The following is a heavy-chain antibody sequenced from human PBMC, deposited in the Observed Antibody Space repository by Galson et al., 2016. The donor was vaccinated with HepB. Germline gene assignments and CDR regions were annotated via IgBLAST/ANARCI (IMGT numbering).Heavy chain of an antibody. CDR2: IQSKGGGGTI. D-gene: IGHD2-8*01. CDR3: AKVYLPPPNDAYDV. CDR1: GFTFSSYS. V-gene: IGHV3-15*01. J-gene: IGHJ3*01. Sequence: SLRLSCAASGFTFSSYSMNWVRQAPGKGLEWVGRIQSKGGGGTIDYAAPGKGRFTISRDDSKNMLYLQMNSLRSEDTAVYYCAKVYLPPPNDAYDVWGQGTLVTVSS.